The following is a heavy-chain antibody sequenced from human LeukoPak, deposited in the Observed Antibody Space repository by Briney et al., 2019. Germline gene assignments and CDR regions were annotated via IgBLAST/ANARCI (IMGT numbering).Heavy chain of an antibody. J-gene: IGHJ5*02. CDR3: ARSRRQWLVNWFDP. Sequence: SETLSLTCAVYGGSFSGYSWSWIRQPPGKGLEWIWEINHSGSTNYNPSLKSRVTISVDTSKNQFSLKLSSVTAADTAVYYCARSRRQWLVNWFDPWGQGTLVTVSS. CDR1: GGSFSGYS. V-gene: IGHV4-34*01. D-gene: IGHD6-19*01. CDR2: INHSGST.